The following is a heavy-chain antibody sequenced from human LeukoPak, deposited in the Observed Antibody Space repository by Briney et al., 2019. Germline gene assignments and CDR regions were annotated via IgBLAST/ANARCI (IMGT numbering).Heavy chain of an antibody. CDR1: GFTFSSYW. V-gene: IGHV3-74*01. J-gene: IGHJ4*02. CDR2: INSDGSST. D-gene: IGHD3-22*01. Sequence: GGSLRLSCAASGFTFSSYWMHWVRQAPGKGLVWVSRINSDGSSTSYADSVKGRFTISRDNAKNTLYLQMNSLRAEDTAVYYCARWKRYYDSSGYYYFDYWGQGTLVTVSS. CDR3: ARWKRYYDSSGYYYFDY.